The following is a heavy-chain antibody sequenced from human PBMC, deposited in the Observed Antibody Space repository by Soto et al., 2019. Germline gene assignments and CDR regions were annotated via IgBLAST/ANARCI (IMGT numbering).Heavy chain of an antibody. J-gene: IGHJ4*02. CDR3: ARGKYHSDRIDWPQHY. CDR1: GYIFTNYY. Sequence: ASVKVSCKASGYIFTNYYMHWVRQAPGQGLEWMGMIHPGGGSTSYAQKFQGRVTMTRDTSTSTAYMEPSSLRSEDTAVYYCARGKYHSDRIDWPQHYWGQGTLVTVSS. V-gene: IGHV1-46*01. D-gene: IGHD2-21*01. CDR2: IHPGGGST.